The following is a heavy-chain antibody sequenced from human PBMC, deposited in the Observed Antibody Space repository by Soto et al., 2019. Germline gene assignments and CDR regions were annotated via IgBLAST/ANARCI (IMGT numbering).Heavy chain of an antibody. D-gene: IGHD5-12*01. J-gene: IGHJ4*02. CDR1: GCSISSYY. Sequence: PSETLSLTCTVSGCSISSYYWSWIRQPPGKGLEWIGYIYYSGSTNYNPSLKSRVTISVDTSKNQFSLKLSSVTAADTAVYYCARGNGGYEFYWGQGTLVTVSS. CDR3: ARGNGGYEFY. V-gene: IGHV4-59*01. CDR2: IYYSGST.